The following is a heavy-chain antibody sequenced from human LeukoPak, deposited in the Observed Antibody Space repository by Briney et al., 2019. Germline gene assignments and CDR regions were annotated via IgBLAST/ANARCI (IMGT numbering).Heavy chain of an antibody. CDR2: IYYSGST. CDR1: GGSISSSSYY. Sequence: SETLSLTCTVSGGSISSSSYYWGWIRQPPGKGLEWIGSIYYSGSTYYNPSLKSRVTISVDTSKNQFSLKLSSVTAADTAVYYCAREGWGYCSSTSCSGIDYWGQGTLVTVSS. D-gene: IGHD2-2*01. V-gene: IGHV4-39*02. CDR3: AREGWGYCSSTSCSGIDY. J-gene: IGHJ4*02.